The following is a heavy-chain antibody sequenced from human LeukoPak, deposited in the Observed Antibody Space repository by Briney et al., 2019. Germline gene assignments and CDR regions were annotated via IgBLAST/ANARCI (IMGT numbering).Heavy chain of an antibody. CDR3: ARDDVYYDSSGYYS. V-gene: IGHV4-61*02. Sequence: SETLSLTCTVSGGSISSGSYYWSWIRQAAGKGLEWIGRIYTSGSTNYNPSLKSRVTISVDTSKNQFSLKLSSVTAADTAVYYCARDDVYYDSSGYYSWGQGTLVTVSS. J-gene: IGHJ4*02. CDR1: GGSISSGSYY. CDR2: IYTSGST. D-gene: IGHD3-22*01.